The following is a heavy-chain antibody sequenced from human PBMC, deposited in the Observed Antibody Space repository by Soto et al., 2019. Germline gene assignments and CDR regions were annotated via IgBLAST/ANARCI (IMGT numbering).Heavy chain of an antibody. CDR3: ARTGTSSSSYHFDH. V-gene: IGHV3-11*01. CDR1: GFTFSGYN. CDR2: ITSSGSNT. J-gene: IGHJ4*02. D-gene: IGHD2-2*01. Sequence: QVQLVESGGGLVKPGGSLRLSCAASGFTFSGYNMSWIRQAPGKGLEWVSYITSSGSNTFDAVYVKGRFTISRDNTMNLLHLPMNSLRAEDTAIYYSARTGTSSSSYHFDHTCQGTLFTVFS.